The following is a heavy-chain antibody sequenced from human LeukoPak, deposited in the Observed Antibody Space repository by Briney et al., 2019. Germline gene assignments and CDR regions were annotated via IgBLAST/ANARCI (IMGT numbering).Heavy chain of an antibody. V-gene: IGHV3-48*01. D-gene: IGHD3-10*01. CDR2: IRATSTTL. Sequence: GGSLRLSCAASGFTFSSYPMNWIRQAPGKGLEWVSNIRATSTTLYYQDYYADSVKGRFTTSRDNAKNSLYLQMDSLRVEDTAVYYCARTFGELLWGFDYWGQGTLVTVSS. CDR3: ARTFGELLWGFDY. J-gene: IGHJ4*02. CDR1: GFTFSSYP.